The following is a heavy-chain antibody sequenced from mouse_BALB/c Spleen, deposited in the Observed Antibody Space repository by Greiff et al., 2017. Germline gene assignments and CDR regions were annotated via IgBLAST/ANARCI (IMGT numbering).Heavy chain of an antibody. J-gene: IGHJ1*01. Sequence: VQLQQPGAELVRPGASVKLSCKASGFNIKDYYMHWVKQRPEQGLEWIGWIDPENGNTIYDPKFQGKASITADTSSNTAYLQLSSLTSEDTAVYYCAREVRPDWYFDVWGAGTTVTVSS. V-gene: IGHV14-1*02. CDR3: AREVRPDWYFDV. D-gene: IGHD2-14*01. CDR2: IDPENGNT. CDR1: GFNIKDYY.